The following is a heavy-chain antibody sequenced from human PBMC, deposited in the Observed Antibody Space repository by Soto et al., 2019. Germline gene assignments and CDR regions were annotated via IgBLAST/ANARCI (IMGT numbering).Heavy chain of an antibody. CDR3: ARDRSSSDV. V-gene: IGHV1-18*01. CDR2: VSPYNGNT. Sequence: QIQLVQSGAEVKKPGASVKVSCKASGYTFRKYGISWVRQAPGQGLEWMGWVSPYNGNTDYAQSLHDRVTMTTDTSTSTAYMELRSLTSDDTAVYFCARDRSSSDVWGQGTMVTVSS. CDR1: GYTFRKYG. J-gene: IGHJ3*01.